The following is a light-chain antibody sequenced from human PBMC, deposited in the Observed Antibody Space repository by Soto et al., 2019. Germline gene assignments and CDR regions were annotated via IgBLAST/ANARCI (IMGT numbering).Light chain of an antibody. Sequence: QSVLTQPRSVSGSPGQSVTIYCTGTSSDVGGYNYVSWYQQHPGKAPKLMIYDVSKRPSGVPDRFSGSKSGNTASLTISGLQAEDGADYYCCSYAGSYTYVFGTGTKVTVL. J-gene: IGLJ1*01. V-gene: IGLV2-11*01. CDR3: CSYAGSYTYV. CDR1: SSDVGGYNY. CDR2: DVS.